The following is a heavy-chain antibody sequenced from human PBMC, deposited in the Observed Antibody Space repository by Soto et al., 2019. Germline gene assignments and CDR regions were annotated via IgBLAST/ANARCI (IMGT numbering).Heavy chain of an antibody. CDR1: GYSFTSYW. Sequence: GESLKISCKGSGYSFTSYWIGWVRQIPGKGLEWMGIIYPGDSDTRYSPSFQGLVTISADKSISTVYLQWSSLTASDTAMYYCAGGGVRGVITRTRDYYGMDVWGQGTTVTVSS. V-gene: IGHV5-51*01. CDR3: AGGGVRGVITRTRDYYGMDV. D-gene: IGHD3-10*01. J-gene: IGHJ6*02. CDR2: IYPGDSDT.